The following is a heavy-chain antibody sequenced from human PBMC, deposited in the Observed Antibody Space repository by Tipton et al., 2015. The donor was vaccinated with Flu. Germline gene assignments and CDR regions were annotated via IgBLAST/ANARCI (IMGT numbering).Heavy chain of an antibody. CDR3: ASLLDQSLTSGTIYYDYYGMDV. CDR1: GYTLTSYY. CDR2: INPSGGST. J-gene: IGHJ6*02. Sequence: QMQLVQSGAEVKKPGASVKVSCKASGYTLTSYYMHWVRQAPGQGLEWMGIINPSGGSTSYAQKFQGRVTMTRDTSTSTVYMELSSLRSEDTAVYYCASLLDQSLTSGTIYYDYYGMDVWGQGTTVTVSS. V-gene: IGHV1-46*01. D-gene: IGHD3-10*01.